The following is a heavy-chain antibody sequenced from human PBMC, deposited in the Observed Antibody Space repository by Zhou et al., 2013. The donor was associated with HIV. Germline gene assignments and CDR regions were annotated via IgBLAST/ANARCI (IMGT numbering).Heavy chain of an antibody. D-gene: IGHD3-22*01. J-gene: IGHJ4*02. CDR1: GGTLSSYA. V-gene: IGHV1-69*05. Sequence: QVQLEQSGAEVKKPGSSVKVSCKASGGTLSSYAISWVRQAPGQGLEWMGGIIPLFGTANYAQKFQGRVTITTDESTSTAYMELSSLRSEDTAVYYCAREGYYYDSSGYYSGYFDYWGPGNPGHRLL. CDR3: AREGYYYDSSGYYSGYFDY. CDR2: IIPLFGTA.